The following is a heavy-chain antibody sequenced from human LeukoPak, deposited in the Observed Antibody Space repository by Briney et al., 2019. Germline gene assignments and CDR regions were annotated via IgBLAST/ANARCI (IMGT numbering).Heavy chain of an antibody. V-gene: IGHV1-8*03. CDR2: MNPNSGNT. Sequence: ASVKVSCKASGYTFTSYDTNWVRQATGQGLEWMGWMNPNSGNTGYAQKFQGRVTITRNTSISTAYMELSSLRSEDTAVYYCARGSGLDYYDSSGYWSIDFDYWGQGTLVTVSS. J-gene: IGHJ4*02. CDR1: GYTFTSYD. D-gene: IGHD3-22*01. CDR3: ARGSGLDYYDSSGYWSIDFDY.